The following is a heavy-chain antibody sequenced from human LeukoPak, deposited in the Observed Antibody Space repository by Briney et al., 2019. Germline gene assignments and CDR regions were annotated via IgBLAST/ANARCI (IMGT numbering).Heavy chain of an antibody. Sequence: PGGSLRLSCAASGFTFSSYAMSWVRQAPGKGLEWVSAISGSGGSTYYADSVKGRFTISRDNSKNTLYLQMSSLRAEDTAVYYCAKLEYSSSSIDYWGQGTLVTVSS. CDR2: ISGSGGST. CDR3: AKLEYSSSSIDY. V-gene: IGHV3-23*01. CDR1: GFTFSSYA. D-gene: IGHD6-6*01. J-gene: IGHJ4*02.